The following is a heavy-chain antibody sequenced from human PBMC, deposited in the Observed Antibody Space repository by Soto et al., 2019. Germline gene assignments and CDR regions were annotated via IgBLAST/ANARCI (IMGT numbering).Heavy chain of an antibody. CDR3: TTDPKTYYDFRWRFDP. CDR1: GFTFSNAW. CDR2: IKSKTDGGTT. J-gene: IGHJ5*02. V-gene: IGHV3-15*07. D-gene: IGHD3-3*01. Sequence: EVQLVESGGGLVKPGGSLRLSCAASGFTFSNAWMNWVRQAPGKGLEWVGRIKSKTDGGTTDYGAPVKGRFNISRDDSKNTLYLQMNSLKTEDTAVYYCTTDPKTYYDFRWRFDPWGQGTLVTVSS.